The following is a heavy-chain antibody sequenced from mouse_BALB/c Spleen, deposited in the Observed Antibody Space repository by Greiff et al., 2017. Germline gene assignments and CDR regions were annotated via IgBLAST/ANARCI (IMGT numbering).Heavy chain of an antibody. J-gene: IGHJ4*01. CDR3: ARSDSYAMDY. Sequence: EVKLQESGGGLVQPGGSRKLSCAASGFTFSSFGMHWVRQAPEKGLEWVAYISSGSSTIYYADTVKGRFTISRDNPKNTLFLQMTSLRSEDTAMYYCARSDSYAMDYWGQGTSVTVSS. CDR2: ISSGSSTI. V-gene: IGHV5-17*02. CDR1: GFTFSSFG.